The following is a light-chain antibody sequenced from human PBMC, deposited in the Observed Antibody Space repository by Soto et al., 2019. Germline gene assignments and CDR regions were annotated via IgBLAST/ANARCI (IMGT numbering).Light chain of an antibody. CDR1: SSDVGSSNL. CDR3: CSYAGSSLVV. CDR2: EGS. V-gene: IGLV2-23*01. J-gene: IGLJ2*01. Sequence: QSALTQPASVSGSPGQSITISCTVTSSDVGSSNLVSWYQQHPGKAPKLMIYEGSKRPSGVSNRFSGSKSGNTASLTISGLQAEDEADYYCCSYAGSSLVVFGGATKLTVL.